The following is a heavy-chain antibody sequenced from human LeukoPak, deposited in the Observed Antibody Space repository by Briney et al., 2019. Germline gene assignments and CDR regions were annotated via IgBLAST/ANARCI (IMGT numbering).Heavy chain of an antibody. CDR3: ARWGGLSALGH. CDR1: GYTFTSYY. J-gene: IGHJ4*02. Sequence: GASVKISCKASGYTFTSYYMHWVRQAPGQGLEWMGIINPSGGSASYAQKFQDRVTMTRDMSTSTVYMELSGLRSEDTAVYYCARWGGLSALGHWGQGTLVTVSS. V-gene: IGHV1-46*01. CDR2: INPSGGSA. D-gene: IGHD3-16*01.